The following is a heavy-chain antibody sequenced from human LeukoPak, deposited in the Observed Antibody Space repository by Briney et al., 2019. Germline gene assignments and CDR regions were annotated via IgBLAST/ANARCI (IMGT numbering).Heavy chain of an antibody. J-gene: IGHJ4*02. CDR1: GFTFSSYS. D-gene: IGHD6-6*01. CDR2: ISSSGSYI. V-gene: IGHV3-21*01. CDR3: ASGARPIDY. Sequence: KTGGSLRLSCAGSGFTFSSYSMNWVRQAPGKGLEWVSSISSSGSYIYYAGSGKGRFPISRDNAKISLYLQMNSLRAEDTAVYYCASGARPIDYWGQGTLVTVSS.